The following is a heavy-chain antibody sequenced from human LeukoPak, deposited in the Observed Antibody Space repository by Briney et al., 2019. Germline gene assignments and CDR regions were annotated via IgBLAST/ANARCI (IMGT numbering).Heavy chain of an antibody. Sequence: GGSLRLSCAASGFTFSSYSMNWVRQAPGKGLEWLSYISSSGSTIYYADSVKGRFTISRDNAKNSLYLQMNSLRAEDTAVYFCARDLKWGVLGYSYGSGMDVWGQGTTVTVSS. CDR3: ARDLKWGVLGYSYGSGMDV. J-gene: IGHJ6*02. D-gene: IGHD5-18*01. CDR2: ISSSGSTI. CDR1: GFTFSSYS. V-gene: IGHV3-48*04.